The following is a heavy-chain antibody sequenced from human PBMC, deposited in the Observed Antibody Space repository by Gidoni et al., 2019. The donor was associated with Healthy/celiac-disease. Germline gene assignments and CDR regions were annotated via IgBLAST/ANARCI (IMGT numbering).Heavy chain of an antibody. Sequence: EVQLVESGGGLVQPGGSLRLSCAASGFTFSSYDMHWVRQATGKGLECVSAIGTAGDTYYPGSVKGRFTISRENAKNSLYLQMNSLRAGDTAVYYCARAHSSGRGSFDYWGQGTLVTVSS. V-gene: IGHV3-13*01. CDR2: IGTAGDT. CDR3: ARAHSSGRGSFDY. D-gene: IGHD6-19*01. CDR1: GFTFSSYD. J-gene: IGHJ4*02.